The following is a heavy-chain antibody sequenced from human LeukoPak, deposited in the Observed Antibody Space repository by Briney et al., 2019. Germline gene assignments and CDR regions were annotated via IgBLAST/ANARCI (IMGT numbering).Heavy chain of an antibody. D-gene: IGHD1-26*01. J-gene: IGHJ4*02. CDR2: ISGSGGST. CDR3: AKGGGSPERGGYYFDY. V-gene: IGHV3-23*01. Sequence: PGESLRLSCAASGFTFSSYAMSWVRQAPGKGLEWVSAISGSGGSTYYADSVKGRFTISRDNSKNTLYLQMNSLRAEDTAVYYCAKGGGSPERGGYYFDYWGQGTLVTVSS. CDR1: GFTFSSYA.